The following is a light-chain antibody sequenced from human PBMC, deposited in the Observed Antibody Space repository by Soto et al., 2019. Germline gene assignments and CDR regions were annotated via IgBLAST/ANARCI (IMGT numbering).Light chain of an antibody. CDR3: AAWDDRLSGLV. CDR1: SSNIGAGYD. Sequence: QSVLTQPPSVSGAPGQTITISCTGSSSNIGAGYDVHWYQQLPGRAPKLLIYGNNNRPSGVPDRFSGSKSGTSVSLAITGLRGEDEADYHCAAWDDRLSGLVFGRGTKLTVL. CDR2: GNN. J-gene: IGLJ2*01. V-gene: IGLV1-40*01.